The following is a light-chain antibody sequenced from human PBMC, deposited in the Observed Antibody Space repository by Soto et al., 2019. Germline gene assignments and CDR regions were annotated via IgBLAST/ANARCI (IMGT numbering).Light chain of an antibody. CDR1: HSVSSSY. V-gene: IGKV3-20*01. CDR2: GAS. J-gene: IGKJ5*01. Sequence: EIVLTQSPGTLSLSPGERATLSCRASHSVSSSYLAWYQQKPGQAPRLLIYGASSMAPGIPDRFSGSGSGTDFTLTISRLEPEDFAVYYCQQYGSSPPITFGQGTRLEIK. CDR3: QQYGSSPPIT.